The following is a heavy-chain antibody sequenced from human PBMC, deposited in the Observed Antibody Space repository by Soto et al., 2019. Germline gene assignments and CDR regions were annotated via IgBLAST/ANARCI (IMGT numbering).Heavy chain of an antibody. CDR2: ISYDGSNK. Sequence: QVQLVESGGGVVQPGRSLRLSCAASGFTFSSYAMHWVRQAPGKGLEWVAVISYDGSNKYYADSVKGRFTISRDNSKNTLYLQMNSLRAEDTAVYYCARDRERYSSSWNWFDPWGQGTLVTVSS. D-gene: IGHD6-13*01. J-gene: IGHJ5*02. CDR1: GFTFSSYA. CDR3: ARDRERYSSSWNWFDP. V-gene: IGHV3-30-3*01.